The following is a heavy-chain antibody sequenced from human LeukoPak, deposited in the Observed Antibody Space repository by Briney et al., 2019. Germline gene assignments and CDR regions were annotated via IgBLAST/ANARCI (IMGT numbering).Heavy chain of an antibody. V-gene: IGHV4-38-2*01. Sequence: SETLSLXCAVSGYSISSGYYWGWIRQPPGKGLEWIGSIYHSGSTYYNPSLKSRVTISVDTSKNQFSLKLSSVTAADTAVYYCARLLGRSLYNWNVAFDPWGQGTLVTVSS. D-gene: IGHD1-1*01. J-gene: IGHJ5*02. CDR2: IYHSGST. CDR3: ARLLGRSLYNWNVAFDP. CDR1: GYSISSGYY.